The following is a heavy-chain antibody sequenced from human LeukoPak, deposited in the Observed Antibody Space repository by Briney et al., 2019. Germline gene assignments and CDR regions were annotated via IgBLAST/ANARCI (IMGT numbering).Heavy chain of an antibody. V-gene: IGHV4-38-2*01. D-gene: IGHD6-6*01. CDR3: ARNSSSAYFDY. Sequence: NPAETLSLTCAVSGYSINSGYYWAWIRQPPGKGLEWIGSIYHSGSTHYNPSLKSRVAISVDTSKNHFSLKLSSVTAADTAVYYCARNSSSAYFDYWGQGTLVTVSS. CDR1: GYSINSGYY. J-gene: IGHJ4*02. CDR2: IYHSGST.